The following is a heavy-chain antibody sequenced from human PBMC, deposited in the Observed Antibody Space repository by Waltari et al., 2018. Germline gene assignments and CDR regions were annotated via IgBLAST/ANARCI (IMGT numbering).Heavy chain of an antibody. CDR2: INSDGSST. CDR1: GFTFRSYW. J-gene: IGHJ4*02. CDR3: AREAGASGQLVLSYYFDY. Sequence: EVQLVESGGGLVQPGGSLRLSCAASGFTFRSYWMHWVRQAPGTGLVWVSRINSDGSSTSYADSVKGRFTISRDNAKNTLYLQMNSLRAEDTAVYYCAREAGASGQLVLSYYFDYWGQGTLVTVSS. D-gene: IGHD6-13*01. V-gene: IGHV3-74*01.